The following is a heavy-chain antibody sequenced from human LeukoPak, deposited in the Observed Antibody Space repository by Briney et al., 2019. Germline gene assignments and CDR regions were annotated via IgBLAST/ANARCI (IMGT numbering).Heavy chain of an antibody. Sequence: GASVKVSCKASGYTFTGYYMHWVRQAPGQGLEWMGWINPNSGGTNYAQKFQGRVTMTRDTSISTAYVELSRLRSDDTAVYYCARGSYSSGSVYYYYYMDVWGKGTTVTVSS. CDR3: ARGSYSSGSVYYYYYMDV. V-gene: IGHV1-2*02. CDR1: GYTFTGYY. D-gene: IGHD6-19*01. J-gene: IGHJ6*03. CDR2: INPNSGGT.